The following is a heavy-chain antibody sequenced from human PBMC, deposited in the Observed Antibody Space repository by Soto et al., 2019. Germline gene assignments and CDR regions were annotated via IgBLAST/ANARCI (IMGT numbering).Heavy chain of an antibody. CDR3: VRHTGYSGFEAEYFQH. V-gene: IGHV5-51*01. J-gene: IGHJ1*01. Sequence: PGESLKISCKGSGYSFTRYWIGWVRQMPGKGLEWMGIIYPDDSDTRYSPSFQGQVTISADKSISTAYLQWSSLKASDTAMYYCVRHTGYSGFEAEYFQHWGQGTLVTVSS. D-gene: IGHD5-12*01. CDR1: GYSFTRYW. CDR2: IYPDDSDT.